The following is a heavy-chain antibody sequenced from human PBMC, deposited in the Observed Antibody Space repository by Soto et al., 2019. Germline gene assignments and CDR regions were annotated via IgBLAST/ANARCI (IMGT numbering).Heavy chain of an antibody. CDR2: IYYSWST. CDR3: ARSVDP. J-gene: IGHJ5*02. CDR1: GGSISSGGYY. V-gene: IGHV4-31*03. Sequence: QVQLHESGPGLVKPSHTLSLNCTVSGGSISSGGYYWSWIRQHPGTGLEWIVDIYYSWSTYSNPPRKSRVTISVDTSKNQFSLKLSSVTAADTAVYYCARSVDPWGQVTLVTVSS.